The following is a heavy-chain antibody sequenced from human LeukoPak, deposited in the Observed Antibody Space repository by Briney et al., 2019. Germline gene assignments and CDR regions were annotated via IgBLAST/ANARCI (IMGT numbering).Heavy chain of an antibody. D-gene: IGHD4-11*01. CDR3: ARQGYSNYEYYYYYYYMDV. CDR1: GYSISSGYF. J-gene: IGHJ6*03. Sequence: SETLSLTCAVSGYSISSGYFWGWLRQPPGKGLEWIGSNYHSGRTYYNPSLKSRVTITVDTSKNQFSLKLSSVTAADTAVYYCARQGYSNYEYYYYYYYMDVWGKGTTVTVSS. CDR2: NYHSGRT. V-gene: IGHV4-38-2*01.